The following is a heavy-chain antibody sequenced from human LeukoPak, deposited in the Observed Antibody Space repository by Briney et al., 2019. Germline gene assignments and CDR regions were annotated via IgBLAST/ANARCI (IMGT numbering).Heavy chain of an antibody. CDR1: GFTFNTYA. J-gene: IGHJ6*03. CDR3: ARSSSQTTFMICYMDV. D-gene: IGHD2/OR15-2a*01. Sequence: PGGSLRLSCAASGFTFNTYAMYWVRQAPGKGLEWVSFTRYDGRDKYYADSVKGRFTISRDNAKNSLYLQMNSLRAEDTAVYYCARSSSQTTFMICYMDVWGKGTTVTVSS. V-gene: IGHV3-30*02. CDR2: TRYDGRDK.